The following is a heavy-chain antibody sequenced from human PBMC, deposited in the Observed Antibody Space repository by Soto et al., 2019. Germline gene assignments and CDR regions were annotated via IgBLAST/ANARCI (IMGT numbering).Heavy chain of an antibody. D-gene: IGHD6-13*01. Sequence: KPSETLSLTCAVYGGSFSGYYWSWIRQPPGKGLEWIGEINHSGSTNYNPSLKSRVTISVDTSKNQFSLKLSSVTAADTAVYYCARGNRGLHHDVAAAGIYYYYGMDVWGQGXTVTVSS. V-gene: IGHV4-34*01. CDR1: GGSFSGYY. CDR3: ARGNRGLHHDVAAAGIYYYYGMDV. J-gene: IGHJ6*02. CDR2: INHSGST.